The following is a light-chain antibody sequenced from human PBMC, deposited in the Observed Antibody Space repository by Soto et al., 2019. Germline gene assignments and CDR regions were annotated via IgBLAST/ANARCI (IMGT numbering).Light chain of an antibody. CDR3: QQYGSSPT. V-gene: IGKV3-20*01. Sequence: EIVLTQSPDTLSLSPGEGATLSCRASQSVSSNLAWYQQKPGQAPRLLIYGASTRATGIPDRFSGSGSGTDFTLTISRLEPEDFAVYYCQQYGSSPTFGQGTRLEIK. CDR1: QSVSSN. J-gene: IGKJ5*01. CDR2: GAS.